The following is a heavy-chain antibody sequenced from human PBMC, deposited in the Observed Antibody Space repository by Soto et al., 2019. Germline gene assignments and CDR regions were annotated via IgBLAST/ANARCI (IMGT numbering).Heavy chain of an antibody. CDR1: GYTFTSYC. J-gene: IGHJ4*02. V-gene: IGHV1-18*01. Sequence: ASGKGCWKASGYTFTSYCISWVRQAPGQGLEWMGWISAYNGNTNYAQKLQGRVTKTTDTSTSTAYMELRSLRSDDTAVYYCARGEGYCSGGSCYWGAFDYWGQGTLVTVSS. D-gene: IGHD2-15*01. CDR3: ARGEGYCSGGSCYWGAFDY. CDR2: ISAYNGNT.